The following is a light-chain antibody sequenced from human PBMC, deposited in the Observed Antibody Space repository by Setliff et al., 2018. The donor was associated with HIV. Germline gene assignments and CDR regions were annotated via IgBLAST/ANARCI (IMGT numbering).Light chain of an antibody. CDR3: QVWDSSSDHYV. Sequence: SYALTQRPSVSVAPGKTARITCGGDNIGIKSVHWYQQKPGQAPVVVMYYDHDRPSWIPERFSGSNSGITATLTISRVEVRDEADYYCQVWDSSSDHYVFGSGTKVTV. CDR2: YDH. CDR1: NIGIKS. V-gene: IGLV3-21*04. J-gene: IGLJ1*01.